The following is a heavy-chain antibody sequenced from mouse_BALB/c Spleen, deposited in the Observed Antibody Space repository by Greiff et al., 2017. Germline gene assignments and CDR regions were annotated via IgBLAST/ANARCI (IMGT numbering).Heavy chain of an antibody. CDR3: TMAYDGGIFAY. Sequence: QVQLQQSGAELVKPGASVKLSCKASGYTFTSYYMYWVKQRPGQGLEWIGEINPSNGGTNFNEKFKSKATLTVDKSSSTAYMHLSSLTSEDSAVYYCTMAYDGGIFAYWGQGTLVTVSA. D-gene: IGHD2-3*01. J-gene: IGHJ3*01. CDR1: GYTFTSYY. CDR2: INPSNGGT. V-gene: IGHV1S81*02.